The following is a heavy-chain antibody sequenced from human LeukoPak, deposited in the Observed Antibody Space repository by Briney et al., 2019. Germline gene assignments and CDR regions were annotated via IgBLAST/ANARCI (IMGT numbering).Heavy chain of an antibody. Sequence: ASVKVSCKASGYTFTSYDINWVRQATGQGLEWMGWMNPNSGNTGYAQKFQGRVTMTRNTSISTAYMELSSLRSEDTAVYYCAKDVSYGYDLGLPDWGQGTLVTVSS. CDR3: AKDVSYGYDLGLPD. D-gene: IGHD5-18*01. V-gene: IGHV1-8*01. CDR2: MNPNSGNT. J-gene: IGHJ4*02. CDR1: GYTFTSYD.